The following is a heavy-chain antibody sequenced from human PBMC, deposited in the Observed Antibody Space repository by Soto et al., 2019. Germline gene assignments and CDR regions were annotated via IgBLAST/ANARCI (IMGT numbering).Heavy chain of an antibody. Sequence: QVKLVQSGAEVKKPGASVKVSCKASGYTFTSYEINWVRQATGQGLEWMGWMNPNSGNTGYAQKFQGRVTMTRNTSISTDYMELSSLRSEDQAVSYCKRSTNDYGDRHWGQGTLVTVSS. CDR2: MNPNSGNT. CDR1: GYTFTSYE. V-gene: IGHV1-8*01. CDR3: KRSTNDYGDRH. J-gene: IGHJ4*02. D-gene: IGHD4-17*01.